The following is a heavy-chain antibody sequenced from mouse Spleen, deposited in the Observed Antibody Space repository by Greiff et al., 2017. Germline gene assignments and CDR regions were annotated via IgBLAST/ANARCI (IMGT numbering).Heavy chain of an antibody. D-gene: IGHD2-4*01. Sequence: QVQLQQPGAELVKPGASVKLSCKASGYTFTSYWMHWVKQRPGQGLEWIGMIHPNSGSTNYNEKFKSKATLTVDKSSSTAYMQLSSLTSEDSAVYYCARYTMITGFAYWGQGTLVTVSA. CDR3: ARYTMITGFAY. V-gene: IGHV1-64*01. CDR2: IHPNSGST. CDR1: GYTFTSYW. J-gene: IGHJ3*01.